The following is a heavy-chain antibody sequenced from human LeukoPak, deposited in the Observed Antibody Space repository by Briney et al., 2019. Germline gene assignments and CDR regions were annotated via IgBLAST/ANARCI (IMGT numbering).Heavy chain of an antibody. CDR1: GFTFSRYS. CDR3: ETYDGAGRGF. V-gene: IGHV3-21*01. Sequence: GGSLRLSCTASGFTFSRYSMNWVRQAPGKGLEWISSISTGSTYINYADSVKGRFTISRDNAKSSLFLQLNSLSAEDTAVYYCETYDGAGRGFWGQGTLVAVSS. CDR2: ISTGSTYI. J-gene: IGHJ4*02. D-gene: IGHD3-22*01.